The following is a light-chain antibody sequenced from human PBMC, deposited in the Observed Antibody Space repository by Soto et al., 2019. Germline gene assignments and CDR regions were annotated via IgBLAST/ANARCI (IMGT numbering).Light chain of an antibody. CDR3: QQRSNWPPVT. CDR1: QSVSSY. J-gene: IGKJ5*01. CDR2: DAS. V-gene: IGKV3-11*01. Sequence: ETVLTQSPATLSLSPGERATLSCRASQSVSSYLAWYQQKPGQAPRLLIYDASNRATGIPARFSGSGSGTDFTLTISSLEPEDFAFYYCQQRSNWPPVTFGQGTRLEIK.